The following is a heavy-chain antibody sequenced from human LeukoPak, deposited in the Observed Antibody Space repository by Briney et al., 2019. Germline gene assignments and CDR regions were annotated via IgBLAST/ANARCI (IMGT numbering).Heavy chain of an antibody. Sequence: SVKVSCKASGGTFSSYGISWVRQAPGQGLEWMGGIIPIFGRAKYAQKFQGRVTITADESTSTAYMEVNSLRSEDTAVYYCARDGWLQLHAFDIWGQGTMVTLSS. CDR1: GGTFSSYG. D-gene: IGHD5-24*01. J-gene: IGHJ3*02. V-gene: IGHV1-69*13. CDR3: ARDGWLQLHAFDI. CDR2: IIPIFGRA.